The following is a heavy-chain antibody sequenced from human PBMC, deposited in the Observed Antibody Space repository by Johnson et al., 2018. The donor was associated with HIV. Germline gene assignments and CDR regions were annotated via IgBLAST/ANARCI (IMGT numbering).Heavy chain of an antibody. V-gene: IGHV3-7*05. CDR3: ARDRRDVYTSLGAFDI. CDR2: IKQDGSEK. J-gene: IGHJ3*02. CDR1: GFTFSRYW. D-gene: IGHD5-24*01. Sequence: EVQLVESGGGLVQPGGSLRVSCAASGFTFSRYWMSWVRQAPGKGLEWVANIKQDGSEKYYVDSVKGRFTISRDNAKNSLHLQMNGLRAEDTAVYYCARDRRDVYTSLGAFDIWGQGTLVTVSS.